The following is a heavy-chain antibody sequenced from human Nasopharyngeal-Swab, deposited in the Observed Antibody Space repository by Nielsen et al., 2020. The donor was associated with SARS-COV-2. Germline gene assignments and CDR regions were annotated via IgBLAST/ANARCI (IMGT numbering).Heavy chain of an antibody. D-gene: IGHD4-23*01. CDR1: GFTFSSSW. J-gene: IGHJ4*02. CDR2: LNGDATTV. V-gene: IGHV3-74*01. CDR3: ARDLGGFGGY. Sequence: GESLKISCAGSGFTFSSSWLHWVRQAPGEGLVWVARLNGDATTVDYAESVKGRFTISRDNVKNMLYLQMNNLRPEDTAVYYCARDLGGFGGYWGQGTLATVSS.